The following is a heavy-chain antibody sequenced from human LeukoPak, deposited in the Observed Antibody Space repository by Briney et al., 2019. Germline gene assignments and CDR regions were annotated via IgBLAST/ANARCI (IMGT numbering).Heavy chain of an antibody. CDR1: GGSMNNHD. Sequence: SETLSLPCTVSGGSMNNHDWSWVRQPAGKGLEWIGRIQTSGSINYNSSLKSRVTISIDTSQNYFSLKLTSMTAADSAMYYCARASNIGWYQFDYWGQGMLVTVSS. D-gene: IGHD6-19*01. CDR2: IQTSGSI. V-gene: IGHV4-4*07. J-gene: IGHJ4*02. CDR3: ARASNIGWYQFDY.